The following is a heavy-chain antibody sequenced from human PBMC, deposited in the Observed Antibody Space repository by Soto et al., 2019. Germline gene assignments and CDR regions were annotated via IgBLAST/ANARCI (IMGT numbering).Heavy chain of an antibody. V-gene: IGHV3-30-3*01. CDR3: ASSDRGGSCYCY. CDR1: GFTFSSYA. J-gene: IGHJ4*02. CDR2: ISYDGSNK. D-gene: IGHD2-15*01. Sequence: QVQLVESGGGVVQPGRSLRLSCAASGFTFSSYAMHWVRQAPGKGLEWVAVISYDGSNKYYADSVKGRFTISRDNSKNTLYLQMNSLRAEDTAVYYCASSDRGGSCYCYWGQGTLVTVSS.